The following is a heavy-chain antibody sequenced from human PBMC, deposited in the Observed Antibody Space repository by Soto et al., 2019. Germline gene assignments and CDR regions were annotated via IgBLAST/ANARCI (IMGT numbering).Heavy chain of an antibody. Sequence: PGGSLRLSCAASGFTFSSYWMHWVRQAPGKGLVWVSRINSDGSSTSYADSVKGRFTISRDNAKNTLYLQMNSLRAEDTAVYYCARGIYNYYYSSGQKPHYFAYWGPGTLVTVSS. CDR3: ARGIYNYYYSSGQKPHYFAY. CDR2: INSDGSST. V-gene: IGHV3-74*01. CDR1: GFTFSSYW. D-gene: IGHD3-22*01. J-gene: IGHJ4*02.